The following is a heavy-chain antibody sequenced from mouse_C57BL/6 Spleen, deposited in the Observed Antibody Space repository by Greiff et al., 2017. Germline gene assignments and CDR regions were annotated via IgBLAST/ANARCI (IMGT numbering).Heavy chain of an antibody. V-gene: IGHV1-72*01. Sequence: QVQLQQPGAELVKPGASVKLSCKASGYTFTSYWMHWVKQRPVRGLEWIGRIDPSNGGTQYNEKFKSKATLTVDKPSSTAYMQLSSLTSEDSAVNYWARYVSSYVRGFFDYWGQGTTLTVSS. CDR2: IDPSNGGT. CDR1: GYTFTSYW. D-gene: IGHD1-1*01. J-gene: IGHJ2*01. CDR3: ARYVSSYVRGFFDY.